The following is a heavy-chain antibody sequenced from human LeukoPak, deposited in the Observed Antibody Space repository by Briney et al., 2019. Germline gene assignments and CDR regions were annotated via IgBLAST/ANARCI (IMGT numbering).Heavy chain of an antibody. J-gene: IGHJ6*02. CDR1: GGSISSSSYY. CDR2: IYYSGST. D-gene: IGHD1-1*01. V-gene: IGHV4-39*07. Sequence: SETLSLTCTVSGGSISSSSYYWGWIRQPPGKGLEWIGSIYYSGSTYYNPSLKSRVTISVDTSKNQFSLKLSSVTAADTAVYYCARDRATGTTDYYYGMDVWGQGTTVTVSS. CDR3: ARDRATGTTDYYYGMDV.